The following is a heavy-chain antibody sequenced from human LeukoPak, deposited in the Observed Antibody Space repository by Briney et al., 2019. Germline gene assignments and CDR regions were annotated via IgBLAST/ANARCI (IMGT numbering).Heavy chain of an antibody. CDR1: GYTFTSYG. V-gene: IGHV1-18*01. D-gene: IGHD3-9*01. CDR3: ARDSIPLWNFDWLLVKRSWFDP. CDR2: ISAYNGNT. Sequence: ASVKVSCKASGYTFTSYGISWVRQAPGQGLEWMGWISAYNGNTNYAQKLQGGVTMTTDTSTSTAYMELRSLRSDDTAVYYCARDSIPLWNFDWLLVKRSWFDPWGQGTLVTVSS. J-gene: IGHJ5*02.